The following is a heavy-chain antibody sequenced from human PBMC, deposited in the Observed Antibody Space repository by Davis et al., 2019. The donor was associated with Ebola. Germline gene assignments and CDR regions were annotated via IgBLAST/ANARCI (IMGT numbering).Heavy chain of an antibody. CDR3: ARDRNWLPYDY. V-gene: IGHV1-3*01. Sequence: AASVKVSCKASGYTFTDYPVHWVRQAPGQGLEWMGWINVGNGNTKYSQKFQGRVTITRDTSASTAYMELSSLGSEDTAVYYCARDRNWLPYDYWGQGTLVTVSS. J-gene: IGHJ4*02. CDR1: GYTFTDYP. D-gene: IGHD1-14*01. CDR2: INVGNGNT.